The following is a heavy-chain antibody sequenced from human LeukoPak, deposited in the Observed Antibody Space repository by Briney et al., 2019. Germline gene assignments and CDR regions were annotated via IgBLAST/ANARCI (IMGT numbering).Heavy chain of an antibody. V-gene: IGHV3-33*01. CDR1: GFTFSSYG. D-gene: IGHD6-13*01. J-gene: IGHJ4*02. CDR3: ARDDLSWYSGIDY. CDR2: IWYDGSNK. Sequence: AGGSLRLSCAASGFTFSSYGMHWVRQAPGKGLEWVAVIWYDGSNKYYADSVKGRFTISRDNSKNTLYLQMNSPRAEDTAVYYCARDDLSWYSGIDYWGQGVLVTVSS.